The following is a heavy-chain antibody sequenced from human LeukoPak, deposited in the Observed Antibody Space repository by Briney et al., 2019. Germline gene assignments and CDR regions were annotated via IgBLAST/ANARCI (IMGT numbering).Heavy chain of an antibody. V-gene: IGHV4-34*01. CDR1: GGSFSGYY. J-gene: IGHJ5*02. D-gene: IGHD6-13*01. Sequence: SETLSLTCAVYGGSFSGYYWSWIRQPPGKGLEWIGEINHSGSTNYNPSLKSRVTISVDTSKNQFSLKLSSVTAADTAVYYCARRVAAAGTIPSQNWFDPWGQGTLVTVSS. CDR3: ARRVAAAGTIPSQNWFDP. CDR2: INHSGST.